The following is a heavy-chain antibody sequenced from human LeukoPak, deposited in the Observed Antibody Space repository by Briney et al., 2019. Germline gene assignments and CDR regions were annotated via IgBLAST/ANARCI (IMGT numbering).Heavy chain of an antibody. D-gene: IGHD2-2*01. CDR2: INSDGSST. J-gene: IGHJ4*02. Sequence: GGSLRLSCAASGFTFGSYWMHWVRQAPGKGLVWVSRINSDGSSTSYADSVKGRFTISRDNAKNTLYLQMNSLRAEDTAVYYCARVWTAVVPAAMPIYYFDYWGQGALVTVSS. V-gene: IGHV3-74*01. CDR3: ARVWTAVVPAAMPIYYFDY. CDR1: GFTFGSYW.